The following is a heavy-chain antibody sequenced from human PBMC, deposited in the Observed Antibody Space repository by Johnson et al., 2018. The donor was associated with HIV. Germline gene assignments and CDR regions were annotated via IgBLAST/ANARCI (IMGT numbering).Heavy chain of an antibody. J-gene: IGHJ3*02. D-gene: IGHD1-26*01. Sequence: VQLVESGGGVVQPGRSLRLSCVASGFRFSNYGIHWVRQAPGKGLEWVAVISYDGTNKYYADSVKGRFTISRYNSKNTLYLQMNSLRADDTAVYYCARDSSRGRIVGAHDAFDIWGQGTMVTVSS. CDR3: ARDSSRGRIVGAHDAFDI. V-gene: IGHV3-30*19. CDR2: ISYDGTNK. CDR1: GFRFSNYG.